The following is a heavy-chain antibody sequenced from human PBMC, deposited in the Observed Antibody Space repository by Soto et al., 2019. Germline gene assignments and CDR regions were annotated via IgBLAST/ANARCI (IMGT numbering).Heavy chain of an antibody. CDR2: ISYDGTNK. V-gene: IGHV3-30*18. CDR1: GFTFSSYG. D-gene: IGHD6-19*01. J-gene: IGHJ4*02. CDR3: AKEKSNAWFWFDY. Sequence: GGSLRLSCAASGFTFSSYGMHWVRQAPGKGLEWVAVISYDGTNKYYADSVKGRFTISRDNSKDTLYLLMSSLRAEDTAVYYCAKEKSNAWFWFDYWGQGTLVTVSS.